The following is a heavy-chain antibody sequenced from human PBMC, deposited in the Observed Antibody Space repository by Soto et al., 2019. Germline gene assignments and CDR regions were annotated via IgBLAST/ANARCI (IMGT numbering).Heavy chain of an antibody. CDR3: ARRQISPPTRGAASARGAMDV. CDR1: GFTFNNYG. CDR2: IWDDGSGY. Sequence: QVQLVESGGGVVQPGRSLRLSCAASGFTFNNYGMHWVRQAPGKGLEWVAVIWDDGSGYYYANSVKGRFTISRDNSKNTVYLQMSSLSAEETAVYYWARRQISPPTRGAASARGAMDVWGPGTTVTVSS. V-gene: IGHV3-33*01. J-gene: IGHJ6*02. D-gene: IGHD6-13*01.